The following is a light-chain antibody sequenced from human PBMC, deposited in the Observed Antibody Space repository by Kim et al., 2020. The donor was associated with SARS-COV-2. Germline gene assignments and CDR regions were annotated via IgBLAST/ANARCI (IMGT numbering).Light chain of an antibody. V-gene: IGKV3-20*01. CDR1: QSISSSY. CDR2: GAS. J-gene: IGKJ2*03. CDR3: QHYGSAPYS. Sequence: LSPGESAPLSCRASQSISSSYLGWYQQKPGQAPRLLIYGASSRATGIPDRFSGSGSGTDFTLTSSRLEPEDFAVYYCQHYGSAPYSFGQGTKLEIK.